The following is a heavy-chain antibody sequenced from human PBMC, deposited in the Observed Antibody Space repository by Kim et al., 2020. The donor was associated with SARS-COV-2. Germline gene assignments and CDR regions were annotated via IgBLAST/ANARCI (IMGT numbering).Heavy chain of an antibody. Sequence: GGSLRLSCAASGFTFSGSAMHWVRQASGKGLEWVGRIRSKANSYATAYAASVKGRFTISRDDSKNTAYLQMNSLKTEDTAVYYCTTGPFRDGYNYRDYWGQGTLVTVSS. V-gene: IGHV3-73*01. D-gene: IGHD5-12*01. CDR2: IRSKANSYAT. CDR1: GFTFSGSA. CDR3: TTGPFRDGYNYRDY. J-gene: IGHJ4*02.